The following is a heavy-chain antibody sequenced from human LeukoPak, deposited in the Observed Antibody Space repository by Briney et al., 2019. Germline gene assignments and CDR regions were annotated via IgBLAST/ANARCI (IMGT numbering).Heavy chain of an antibody. CDR1: GYTFTSYG. CDR2: ISAYNGNT. D-gene: IGHD3-22*01. Sequence: ASVKVSCKASGYTFTSYGISWVRQAPGQGLEWMGWISAYNGNTNYAQKLQGRVTMTTDTSTSTAYMELRSLRSDDTAVYYCAREPQANYYDSSGYYPLTYWGQGTLVTVSS. J-gene: IGHJ4*02. V-gene: IGHV1-18*01. CDR3: AREPQANYYDSSGYYPLTY.